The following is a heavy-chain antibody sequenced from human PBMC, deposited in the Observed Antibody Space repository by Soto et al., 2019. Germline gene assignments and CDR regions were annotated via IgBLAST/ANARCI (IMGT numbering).Heavy chain of an antibody. CDR3: ARGPYVWGSYRYLYFDY. V-gene: IGHV1-69*01. Sequence: QVQLVQSGAEVKKPGSSVKVSCKASGGTFSSYAISWVRQAPGQGLEGMGGIIPIFGTANYARKFQGRVTITADESTSTAYMELSSLRSEDTVVYYCARGPYVWGSYRYLYFDYWGQGTLVSVSS. J-gene: IGHJ4*02. CDR2: IIPIFGTA. CDR1: GGTFSSYA. D-gene: IGHD3-16*02.